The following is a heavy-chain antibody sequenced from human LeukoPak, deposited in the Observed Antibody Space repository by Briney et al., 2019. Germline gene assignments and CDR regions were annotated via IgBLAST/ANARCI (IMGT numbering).Heavy chain of an antibody. CDR2: ISGSGGST. CDR3: AKGEVDTAMGIFDP. J-gene: IGHJ5*02. V-gene: IGHV3-23*01. Sequence: GGSLRLSCAASGFTFSSYSMNWVRQAPGKGLEWVSAISGSGGSTYYADSVKGRFTISRDNSKNTLYLQMNSLRAEDTAVYYCAKGEVDTAMGIFDPWGQGTLVTVSS. CDR1: GFTFSSYS. D-gene: IGHD5-18*01.